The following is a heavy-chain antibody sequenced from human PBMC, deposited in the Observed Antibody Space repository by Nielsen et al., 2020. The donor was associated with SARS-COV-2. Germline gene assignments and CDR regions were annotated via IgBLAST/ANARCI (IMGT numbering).Heavy chain of an antibody. V-gene: IGHV1-46*01. CDR3: PRVWGGYSYGPTHYFDY. CDR1: GYTFTSYY. J-gene: IGHJ4*02. D-gene: IGHD5-18*01. Sequence: ASVKVSCKASGYTFTSYYMHWVRQAPGQGLEWMGIINPSGGSTSYAQKFQGRVTMTRDTSTSTVYMELSSLRSEDTAVYYCPRVWGGYSYGPTHYFDYWGQGTLVTVSS. CDR2: INPSGGST.